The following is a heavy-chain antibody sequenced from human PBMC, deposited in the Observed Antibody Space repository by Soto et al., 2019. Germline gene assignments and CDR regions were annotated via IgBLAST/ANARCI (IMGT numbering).Heavy chain of an antibody. V-gene: IGHV3-7*01. CDR3: SRSLDS. Sequence: GESLKISCAASGFTFSSFWMDWVRQAPGKGLEWVANINPDGSEKHYVDSVKGRFTISRDNAKNSLYLQMSSLTAEDSSLYYCSRSLDSWGQGTRVTVSS. CDR1: GFTFSSFW. CDR2: INPDGSEK. J-gene: IGHJ4*02.